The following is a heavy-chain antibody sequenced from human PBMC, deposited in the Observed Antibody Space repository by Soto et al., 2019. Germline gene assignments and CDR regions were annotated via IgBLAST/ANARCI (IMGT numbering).Heavy chain of an antibody. CDR1: GYTFTSYD. V-gene: IGHV1-8*01. CDR3: ARGLVVPPQYYYCYGMDV. CDR2: MNPNSGNT. Sequence: ASVKVSCKASGYTFTSYDINWVRQATGQGLEWMGWMNPNSGNTGYAQKFQGRVTMTRNTSISTANMGLSSLRSEDTTVYSCARGLVVPPQYYYCYGMDVWGQGTTVTVSS. D-gene: IGHD2-8*02. J-gene: IGHJ6*02.